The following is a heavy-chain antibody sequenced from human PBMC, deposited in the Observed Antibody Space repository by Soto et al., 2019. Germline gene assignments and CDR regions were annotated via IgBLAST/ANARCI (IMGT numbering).Heavy chain of an antibody. Sequence: ASEQASFTDSRYSSANVGISWVRQAPGQGLEWMGWVSGNNGASNPAPKVQGRITMTLDTSTGVSYMALRSLRSDDTAIYYCVRDQMYFRVNGNWFDSWGQGTLVTVSS. D-gene: IGHD2-8*01. J-gene: IGHJ5*01. CDR2: VSGNNGAS. V-gene: IGHV1-18*04. CDR3: VRDQMYFRVNGNWFDS. CDR1: RYSSANVG.